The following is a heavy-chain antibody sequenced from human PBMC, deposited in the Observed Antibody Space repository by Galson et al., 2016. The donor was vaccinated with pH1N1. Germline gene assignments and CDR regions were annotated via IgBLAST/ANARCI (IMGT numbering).Heavy chain of an antibody. D-gene: IGHD2-15*01. V-gene: IGHV3-11*04. CDR1: GFTFSDYY. Sequence: SLRLSCAASGFTFSDYYMSWIRQAPGKGLEWVSYISSSGSTISYADSVKGRFTISRDNAKNSLYLQLNSLRAAGTAVYYCARDFRSRYCSGGSCYYYYYGMDVWGQGTTVTVSS. J-gene: IGHJ6*02. CDR2: ISSSGSTI. CDR3: ARDFRSRYCSGGSCYYYYYGMDV.